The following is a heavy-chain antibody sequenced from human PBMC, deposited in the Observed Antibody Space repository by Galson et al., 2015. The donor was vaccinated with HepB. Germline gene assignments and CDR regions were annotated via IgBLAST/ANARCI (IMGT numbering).Heavy chain of an antibody. CDR2: ISYDGSNK. Sequence: SLRLSCAASGFTFSSYGMHWVRQAPGKGLEWVAVISYDGSNKYYADSVKGRFTISRDNSKNTLYLQMNSLRAEDTAVYYCARVMSTSSSSLWALGADYWGQGTLVTVSS. CDR1: GFTFSSYG. J-gene: IGHJ4*02. V-gene: IGHV3-30*03. CDR3: ARVMSTSSSSLWALGADY. D-gene: IGHD6-6*01.